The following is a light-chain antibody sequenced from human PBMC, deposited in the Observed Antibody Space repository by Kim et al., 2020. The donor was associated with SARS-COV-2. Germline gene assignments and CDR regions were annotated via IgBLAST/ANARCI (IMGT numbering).Light chain of an antibody. CDR1: SSDVGGYNY. CDR2: VVS. J-gene: IGLJ1*01. CDR3: SSYTSSSTWV. Sequence: QSITISCTGTSSDVGGYNYVSWYQQHPGKAPNLMIYVVSKRPSGVSNRFSGSKSGNTASLTISGLQAEYEADYYCSSYTSSSTWVFGTGTKVTVL. V-gene: IGLV2-14*04.